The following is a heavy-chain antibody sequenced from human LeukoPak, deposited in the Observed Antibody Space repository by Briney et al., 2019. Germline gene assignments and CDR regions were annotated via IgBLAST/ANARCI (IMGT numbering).Heavy chain of an antibody. Sequence: GGSLRLSCAASGFTFDDYAMHWVRQAPGKGLEWVSLISWDGGSTYYADSVKGRFTISRDDSKNSLYLQMNSLRAEDTALYYCAKGALWFGEAVDYWGQGTLVTVSS. CDR1: GFTFDDYA. CDR2: ISWDGGST. CDR3: AKGALWFGEAVDY. V-gene: IGHV3-43D*04. D-gene: IGHD3-10*01. J-gene: IGHJ4*02.